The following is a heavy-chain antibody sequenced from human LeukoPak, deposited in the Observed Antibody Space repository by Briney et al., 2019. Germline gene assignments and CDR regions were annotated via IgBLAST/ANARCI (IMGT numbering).Heavy chain of an antibody. V-gene: IGHV4-39*07. CDR1: GGSISSSSYY. CDR3: ARDRPPGTTLAYYFDY. J-gene: IGHJ4*02. D-gene: IGHD1-1*01. CDR2: IYYSGST. Sequence: SETLSLTCTVSGGSISSSSYYWGWIRQPPGKGLEWIGSIYYSGSTYYNPSLKSRVTISVDTSKNQFSLKLSSVTAADTAVYYCARDRPPGTTLAYYFDYWGQGTLVTVSS.